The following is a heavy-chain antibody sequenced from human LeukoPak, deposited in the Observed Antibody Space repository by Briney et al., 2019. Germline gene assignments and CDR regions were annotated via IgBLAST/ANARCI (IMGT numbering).Heavy chain of an antibody. J-gene: IGHJ4*02. CDR3: AREPGTDYRKYYFDY. Sequence: GGSLRLSCAASGFIFSSYALSWVRQAPGKGLEWVSLITGSGDSTYYADSVNGRFTISRDNSKNTVYLQMDSLRAEDTAVYYCAREPGTDYRKYYFDYWGQGTLVTVSS. V-gene: IGHV3-23*01. CDR1: GFIFSSYA. D-gene: IGHD3/OR15-3a*01. CDR2: ITGSGDST.